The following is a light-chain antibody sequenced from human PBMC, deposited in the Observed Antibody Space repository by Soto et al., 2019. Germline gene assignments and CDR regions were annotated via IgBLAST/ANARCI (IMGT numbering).Light chain of an antibody. Sequence: DIPMTQSPSPLSASVGDRVTITCRASQGISDYLAWYQQKPGKVPKLLIYAASTLQSGVPSRFSGSGSGTDFTLTISSLQPEDVATYYCQKYNSALGTFGPGTKVDIK. V-gene: IGKV1-27*01. CDR3: QKYNSALGT. J-gene: IGKJ3*01. CDR1: QGISDY. CDR2: AAS.